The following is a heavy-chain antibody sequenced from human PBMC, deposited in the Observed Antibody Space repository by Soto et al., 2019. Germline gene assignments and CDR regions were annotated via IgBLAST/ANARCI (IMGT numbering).Heavy chain of an antibody. V-gene: IGHV1-46*03. CDR3: ARERQEYCSGGSCHTYIDY. J-gene: IGHJ4*02. Sequence: QVQLVQSGAEVKKPGASVKVSCKASGYTFTSYYMHWVRQAPGQGLEWMGIINPSGGSTSYAQKFQGSVTMTRDTSTSTVYMELSSLRSEDTAVYYCARERQEYCSGGSCHTYIDYWGQGTLVTVSS. CDR2: INPSGGST. D-gene: IGHD2-15*01. CDR1: GYTFTSYY.